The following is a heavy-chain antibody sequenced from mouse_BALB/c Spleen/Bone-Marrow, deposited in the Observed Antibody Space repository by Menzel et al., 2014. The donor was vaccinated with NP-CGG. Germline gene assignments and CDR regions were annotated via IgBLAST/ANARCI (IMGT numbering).Heavy chain of an antibody. CDR1: GFSLTSYG. CDR3: AREDGYFHYYAVDY. Sequence: VQVVESGPGLVAPSQSLPITCTVSGFSLTSYGVHWVRQPPGKGLEWLGIIWAGGSTNYNSALMSRLSISKDNSKSXVFLKMNSLQTDDTAMYYCAREDGYFHYYAVDYWGQGTSVTVSS. CDR2: IWAGGST. V-gene: IGHV2-9*02. J-gene: IGHJ4*01. D-gene: IGHD2-3*01.